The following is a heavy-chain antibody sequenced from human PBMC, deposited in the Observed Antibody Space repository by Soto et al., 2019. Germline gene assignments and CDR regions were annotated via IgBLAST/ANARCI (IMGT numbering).Heavy chain of an antibody. Sequence: ASVKVSCKVSGYTLTELSMHWVRQAPGKGLEWMGGFDPEDGETIYAQKFQGRVTMTEDTSTDTAYMELSSLRSEDTAVYYCATVPRYNWNDYNDYWGQGTLVTVSS. J-gene: IGHJ4*02. CDR3: ATVPRYNWNDYNDY. D-gene: IGHD1-20*01. CDR2: FDPEDGET. CDR1: GYTLTELS. V-gene: IGHV1-24*01.